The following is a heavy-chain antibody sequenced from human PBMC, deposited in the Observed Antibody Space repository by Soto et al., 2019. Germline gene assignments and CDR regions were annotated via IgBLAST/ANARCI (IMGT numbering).Heavy chain of an antibody. Sequence: SETLSLTCTVSGGSISSYYWSWIRQPPGKGLEWIGYIYYSGSTNYNPSLKSRVTISVDTSKNQFSLKLSSVTAADTAVYYCARDQGGYSYGFLGMDVWGQGTTVT. J-gene: IGHJ6*02. CDR2: IYYSGST. D-gene: IGHD5-18*01. CDR3: ARDQGGYSYGFLGMDV. V-gene: IGHV4-59*01. CDR1: GGSISSYY.